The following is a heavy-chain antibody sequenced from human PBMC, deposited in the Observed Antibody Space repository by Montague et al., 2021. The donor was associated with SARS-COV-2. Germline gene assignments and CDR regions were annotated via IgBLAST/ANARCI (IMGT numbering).Heavy chain of an antibody. D-gene: IGHD2-15*01. CDR1: GFTFSSYA. CDR3: ARDLVVVAATPFDY. J-gene: IGHJ4*02. V-gene: IGHV3-30*04. CDR2: ISYDGSNK. Sequence: SLRLSCAASGFTFSSYAMHWVRQAPGKGLEWVAVISYDGSNKYYADSVKGRFTISRDNSKNTLYLQMNSLRAEDTAVYYCARDLVVVAATPFDYWGQGTLVTVSS.